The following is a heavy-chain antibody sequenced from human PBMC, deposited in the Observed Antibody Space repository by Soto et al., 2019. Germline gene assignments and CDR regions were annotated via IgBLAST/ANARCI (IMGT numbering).Heavy chain of an antibody. Sequence: PGGSLRLSCAASGFTFSSYAMSWVRQAPGKGLEWVSTISGSGGSTYYPDSVKGRFTISRDSSKNTVYLQMNSLRSEYVAVYYCAKEMTSGYYLFDYWGQGTLVTVSS. CDR3: AKEMTSGYYLFDY. J-gene: IGHJ4*02. CDR1: GFTFSSYA. D-gene: IGHD3-22*01. V-gene: IGHV3-23*01. CDR2: ISGSGGST.